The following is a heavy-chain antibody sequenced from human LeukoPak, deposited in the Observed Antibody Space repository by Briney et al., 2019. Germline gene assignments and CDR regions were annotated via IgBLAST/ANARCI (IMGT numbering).Heavy chain of an antibody. J-gene: IGHJ4*02. CDR1: GFTFSSYD. V-gene: IGHV3-13*01. CDR2: IGTAGDT. D-gene: IGHD6-13*01. Sequence: GGSLRLSCAASGFTFSSYDMHWDRQATGKGLEWVSAIGTAGDTYYPGSVKGRFTISRENAKISLYLQMNSLRAGDTAVYYCARYSSSSSFDYWGQGTLVTVSS. CDR3: ARYSSSSSFDY.